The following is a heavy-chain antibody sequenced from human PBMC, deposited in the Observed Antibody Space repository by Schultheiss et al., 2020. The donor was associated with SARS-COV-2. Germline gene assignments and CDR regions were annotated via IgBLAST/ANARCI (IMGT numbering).Heavy chain of an antibody. CDR1: GGSIRSYY. Sequence: SQTLSLTCTVSGGSIRSYYWSWIRQPAGKGLEWIGHVYYSGSTNYNPSLKSRVTMSVDTSKNQFSLKLSSVTAADTAVYYCARRRRDWYFDLWGRGTLVTVSS. V-gene: IGHV4-59*08. CDR3: ARRRRDWYFDL. J-gene: IGHJ2*01. CDR2: VYYSGST.